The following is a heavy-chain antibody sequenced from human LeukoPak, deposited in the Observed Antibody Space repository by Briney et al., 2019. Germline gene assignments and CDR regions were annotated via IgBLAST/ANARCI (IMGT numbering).Heavy chain of an antibody. Sequence: PSETLSLTCAVSGYSITSSSWWGWIRQPPGKGLEWIGYIYHSGTTYYNPSLQSRVTMSVDTSKNQFSLKLSSVTAVDTAVYYCARLGEQQLPRGSFDYWGQGTLVTVSS. CDR2: IYHSGTT. CDR1: GYSITSSSW. D-gene: IGHD6-13*01. V-gene: IGHV4-28*01. J-gene: IGHJ4*02. CDR3: ARLGEQQLPRGSFDY.